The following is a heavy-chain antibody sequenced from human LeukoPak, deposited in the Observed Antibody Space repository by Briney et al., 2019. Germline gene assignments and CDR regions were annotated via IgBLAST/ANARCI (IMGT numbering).Heavy chain of an antibody. CDR3: AKDSYCSSTSCYPYYYYYYMDV. D-gene: IGHD2-2*01. CDR2: TNSDGSTT. V-gene: IGHV3-74*01. CDR1: GFTFSNAW. Sequence: GGSLRLSCAASGFTFSNAWMSWVRQAPGKGLVWVSHTNSDGSTTDYADSVKGRFTISRDNAKNSLYLQMNSLRAEDTAVYYCAKDSYCSSTSCYPYYYYYYMDVWGKGTTVTVSS. J-gene: IGHJ6*03.